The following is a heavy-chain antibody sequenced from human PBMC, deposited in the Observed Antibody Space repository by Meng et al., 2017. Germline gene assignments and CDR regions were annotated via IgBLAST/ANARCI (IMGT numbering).Heavy chain of an antibody. CDR1: GGSISSSSYY. V-gene: IGHV4-39*07. CDR2: IYYTGNT. J-gene: IGHJ4*02. D-gene: IGHD3-16*01. CDR3: ASVGVGVWIYFDY. Sequence: AGSLTLSCTVSGGSISSSSYYWGWIRQPPGKGLEWIGSIYYTGNTYYNPPLKSRVTISVDTSKNQFSLKLSSVTAADTAVYYCASVGVGVWIYFDYWGQGTLVTVSS.